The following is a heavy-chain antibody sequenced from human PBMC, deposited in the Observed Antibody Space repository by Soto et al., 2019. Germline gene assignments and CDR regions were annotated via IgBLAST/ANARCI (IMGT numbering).Heavy chain of an antibody. Sequence: SATLSLTCTVSGGSISSGDYYCSWIRQPPGKGVEWIGYIYYSGSTYYNPSLKSRVTISEDPSKNQFSLKLSSVTAAHTAVYYFTXDSSHLWLRTQYNWFDPWGQGTLVTVSS. CDR3: TXDSSHLWLRTQYNWFDP. CDR1: GGSISSGDYY. J-gene: IGHJ5*02. D-gene: IGHD5-18*01. CDR2: IYYSGST. V-gene: IGHV4-30-4*01.